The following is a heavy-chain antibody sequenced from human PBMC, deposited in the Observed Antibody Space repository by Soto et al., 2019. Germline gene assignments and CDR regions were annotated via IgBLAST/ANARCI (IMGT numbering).Heavy chain of an antibody. Sequence: QVPLPGSGPGLVKPSETLSLTCNVSCGSINSYYWSWIRQPAGKGLVWIGRISSGGSAIYNPSLKSRVTISVDTSKNQCPLRLTSVTAADTAVYFCARDAYPNWFDFWGQGTLVTVSS. J-gene: IGHJ5*01. CDR2: ISSGGSA. V-gene: IGHV4-4*07. CDR1: CGSINSYY. CDR3: ARDAYPNWFDF. D-gene: IGHD2-8*01.